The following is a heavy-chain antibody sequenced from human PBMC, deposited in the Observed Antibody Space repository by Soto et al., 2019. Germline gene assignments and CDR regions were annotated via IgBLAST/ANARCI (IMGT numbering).Heavy chain of an antibody. CDR2: ISWNSGSI. CDR3: AKGGEQWLVDV. Sequence: GGSLRLSCAASGFTFDDYAMHWVRQAPGKGLEWVSGISWNSGSIGYADSVKGRFTISRDNAKNSLYLQMNSLRAEDTALYYCAKGGEQWLVDVWGQGTMVTVSS. D-gene: IGHD6-19*01. J-gene: IGHJ3*01. V-gene: IGHV3-9*01. CDR1: GFTFDDYA.